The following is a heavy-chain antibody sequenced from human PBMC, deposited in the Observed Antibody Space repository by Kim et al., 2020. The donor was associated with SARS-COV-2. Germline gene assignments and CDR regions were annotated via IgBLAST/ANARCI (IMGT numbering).Heavy chain of an antibody. V-gene: IGHV4-39*01. J-gene: IGHJ4*02. D-gene: IGHD2-8*02. Sequence: SETLSLTCTVSGGSISSSSYYWGWIRQPPGKGLEWIGSIYYSGSTYYNPSLKSRVTISVDTSKNQFSLKLSSVTAADTAVYYCARTRSGGADYWGQGTLVTVSS. CDR3: ARTRSGGADY. CDR1: GGSISSSSYY. CDR2: IYYSGST.